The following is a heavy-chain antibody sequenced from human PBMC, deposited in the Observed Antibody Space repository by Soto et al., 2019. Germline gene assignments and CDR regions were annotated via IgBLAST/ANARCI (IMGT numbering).Heavy chain of an antibody. D-gene: IGHD3-22*01. V-gene: IGHV3-43*01. CDR2: IRFDSGNK. Sequence: GGSLRLSCAASGFTFDDYMMHWVRQAPGKGLEWFSYIRFDSGNKYYADSVKGRFTISRDNAKNSLYLQMNSLRAEDTAVYYCARDQLYYNDISGRPLNAFDVWGQGTMVTVSS. CDR3: ARDQLYYNDISGRPLNAFDV. J-gene: IGHJ3*01. CDR1: GFTFDDYM.